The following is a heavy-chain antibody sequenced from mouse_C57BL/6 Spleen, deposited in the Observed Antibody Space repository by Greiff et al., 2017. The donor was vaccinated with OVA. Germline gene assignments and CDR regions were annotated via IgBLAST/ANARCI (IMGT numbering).Heavy chain of an antibody. CDR1: GYTFTDYY. Sequence: EVQLQQSGPELVKPGASVKISCKASGYTFTDYYMNWVKQSHGKSLEWIGDINPNNGGTSYNQKFKGKATLTVDKSSSTAYMELRSLTSEDSAVYYCASLYDYDDWFAYWGQGTLVTVSA. J-gene: IGHJ3*01. V-gene: IGHV1-26*01. CDR3: ASLYDYDDWFAY. CDR2: INPNNGGT. D-gene: IGHD2-4*01.